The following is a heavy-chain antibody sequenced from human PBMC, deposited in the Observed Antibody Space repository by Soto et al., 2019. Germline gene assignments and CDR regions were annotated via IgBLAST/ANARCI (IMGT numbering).Heavy chain of an antibody. CDR3: AGTKYDRSAYYYGDLGL. J-gene: IGHJ2*01. CDR2: TIPIFGTA. CDR1: EDTFRNYA. Sequence: QVELVQSGAEVKKPGSSVKVSCQASEDTFRNYAISWVRQAPGQGLEWMRGTIPIFGTAHYAQKFQGRVTITADTSANTVYLELSSLRAEDTAVYYWAGTKYDRSAYYYGDLGLWGRGTLVTVSA. V-gene: IGHV1-69*06. D-gene: IGHD3-22*01.